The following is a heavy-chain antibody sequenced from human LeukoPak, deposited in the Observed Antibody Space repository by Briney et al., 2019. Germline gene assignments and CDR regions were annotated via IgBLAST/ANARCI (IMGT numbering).Heavy chain of an antibody. Sequence: SVKVSCKASGGTFSSYAISWVRQAPGQGLEWMGGIIPIFGTANYAQKFQGRVTITADESTSTAYMELSSLRSEDTAVYYCARDRRHYYDSSGYHAFDYWGQGTLVTVSS. J-gene: IGHJ4*02. CDR2: IIPIFGTA. CDR1: GGTFSSYA. CDR3: ARDRRHYYDSSGYHAFDY. D-gene: IGHD3-22*01. V-gene: IGHV1-69*01.